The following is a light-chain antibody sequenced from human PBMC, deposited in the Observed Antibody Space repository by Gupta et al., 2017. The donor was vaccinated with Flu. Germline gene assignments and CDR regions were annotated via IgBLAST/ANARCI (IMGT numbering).Light chain of an antibody. CDR2: SND. Sequence: QSVLIQPPSASGTPGQRVTISCSGSISNIGSNTVNWYQQLPVTAPKLLIYSNDQRPSVVPDRFSGSKSVTSASLSISGLQSEDDPDYYCTAFDGILNGYVFGFGIKFTVL. CDR3: TAFDGILNGYV. CDR1: ISNIGSNT. V-gene: IGLV1-44*01. J-gene: IGLJ1*01.